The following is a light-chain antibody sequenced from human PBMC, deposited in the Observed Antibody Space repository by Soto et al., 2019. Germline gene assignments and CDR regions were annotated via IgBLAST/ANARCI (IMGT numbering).Light chain of an antibody. CDR2: DAS. CDR3: QQYDTLPPYT. Sequence: DIQMTQSPSSLSASVGDRVTIACQANQDIGNYLNWYQQKPGKAPRLLIYDASNLEIGVPSRFSGSGSGTEFTFTISNLQPEDIATYYCQQYDTLPPYTFGQGTKVELK. J-gene: IGKJ2*01. V-gene: IGKV1-33*01. CDR1: QDIGNY.